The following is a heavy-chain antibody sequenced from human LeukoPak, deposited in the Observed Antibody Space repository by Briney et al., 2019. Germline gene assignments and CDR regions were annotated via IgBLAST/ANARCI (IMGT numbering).Heavy chain of an antibody. CDR2: IYYTGST. CDR1: GASISSYY. D-gene: IGHD3-3*01. V-gene: IGHV4-59*01. J-gene: IGHJ4*02. CDR3: ARGYYDFPY. Sequence: SETLSLTCTVSGASISSYYWSWVRQPPGKGLEWIGYIYYTGSTNYNPSLKSRVTISVDTSKNQFSLKLSSVTAADTAVYYCARGYYDFPYWGQGTLVTVSS.